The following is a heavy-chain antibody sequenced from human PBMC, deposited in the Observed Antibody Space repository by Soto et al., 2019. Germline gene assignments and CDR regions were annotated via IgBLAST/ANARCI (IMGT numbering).Heavy chain of an antibody. Sequence: SVKVSCKASGGTFSSYAISWVRQAPGQGLEWMGGIIPIFGTANYAQKFQGRVTITADESTSTAYMELSSLRSEDTAVYYCARGGYDFWSGYPNYYYGMDVWGQGXTVTVYS. V-gene: IGHV1-69*13. J-gene: IGHJ6*02. CDR1: GGTFSSYA. D-gene: IGHD3-3*01. CDR2: IIPIFGTA. CDR3: ARGGYDFWSGYPNYYYGMDV.